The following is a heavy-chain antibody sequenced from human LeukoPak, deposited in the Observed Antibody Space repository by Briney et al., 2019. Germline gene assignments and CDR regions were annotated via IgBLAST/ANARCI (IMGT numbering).Heavy chain of an antibody. CDR2: IRYDGSNK. V-gene: IGHV3-30*02. D-gene: IGHD5-18*01. Sequence: HPGGSLRLSCAASGFTFSSYGMHWVRQAPGKGLEWVAFIRYDGSNKYYADSVKGRFTISRDNSKNTVYLQMNSLRAEDTAVYYCARDPGYSYGYDYWGQGTLVTVSS. J-gene: IGHJ4*02. CDR3: ARDPGYSYGYDY. CDR1: GFTFSSYG.